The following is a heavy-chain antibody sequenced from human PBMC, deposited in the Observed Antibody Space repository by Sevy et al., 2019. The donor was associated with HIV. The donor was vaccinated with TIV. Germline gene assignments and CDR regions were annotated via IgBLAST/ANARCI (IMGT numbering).Heavy chain of an antibody. Sequence: GGSLRLSCEASGFSLRTYAMSWVRQAPGRGLEWVSTMSGGGENTYYAESVKGRFTISRDNSGKTLYLQMNSLTVEDTALYYCARDVRKWLRFVYHHYGLDGWGQGTTVTVSS. CDR1: GFSLRTYA. J-gene: IGHJ6*02. CDR3: ARDVRKWLRFVYHHYGLDG. V-gene: IGHV3-23*01. CDR2: MSGGGENT. D-gene: IGHD5-12*01.